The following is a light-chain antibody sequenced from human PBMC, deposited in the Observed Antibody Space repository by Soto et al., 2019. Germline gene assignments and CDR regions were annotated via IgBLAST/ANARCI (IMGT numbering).Light chain of an antibody. V-gene: IGKV3-15*01. CDR2: GPS. Sequence: EIVMTQSPATLSVSLGERATLSCRASQSVANNLAWYQQKPGQAPRLLIYGPSTRATGIPARFSGSGSGTEFTLTISSLQSEDFAVYYCQQYNNWPPWTFGQGTKVEIK. CDR1: QSVANN. J-gene: IGKJ1*01. CDR3: QQYNNWPPWT.